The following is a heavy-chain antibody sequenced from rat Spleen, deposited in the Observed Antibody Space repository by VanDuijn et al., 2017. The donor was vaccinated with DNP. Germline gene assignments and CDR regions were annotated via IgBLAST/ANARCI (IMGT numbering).Heavy chain of an antibody. D-gene: IGHD1-1*01. CDR3: TTGVTTVVTGWFAY. J-gene: IGHJ3*01. CDR1: GFTFNNYW. CDR2: ITNAGGST. Sequence: EVQLVESGGGLVQPGGSLKLSCVASGFTFNNYWMTWIRQAPGKWLEWVASITNAGGSTYYPDSVKGRLTISRDNAKSTLYLQMNSLRSEDTATYYCTTGVTTVVTGWFAYWGQGTLVTVSS. V-gene: IGHV5-31*01.